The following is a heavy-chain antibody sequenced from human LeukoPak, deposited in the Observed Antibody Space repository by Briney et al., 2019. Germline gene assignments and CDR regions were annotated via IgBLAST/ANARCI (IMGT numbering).Heavy chain of an antibody. J-gene: IGHJ4*02. CDR2: INPNTGDT. V-gene: IGHV1-2*02. CDR1: GYTFTGYY. D-gene: IGHD3-22*01. CDR3: ARYYYDTSGYFDY. Sequence: ASVKVSCKAFGYTFTGYYIHWVRRAPGQGLEWMGWINPNTGDTNNAQKFQGRVTMTRDTSISTAYMELSRLKSDDTAVYYCARYYYDTSGYFDYWGQGTLVTVSS.